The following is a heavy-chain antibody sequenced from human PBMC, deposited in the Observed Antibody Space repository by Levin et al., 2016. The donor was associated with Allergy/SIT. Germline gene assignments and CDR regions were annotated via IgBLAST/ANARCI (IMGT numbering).Heavy chain of an antibody. V-gene: IGHV3-11*06. CDR3: ARARLRLTDSFDY. J-gene: IGHJ4*02. Sequence: GGSLRLSCAASGFTFSDYYMSWIRQAPGKGLEWVSYISSSSSYTNYADSVKGRFTISRDNAKNSLYLQMNSLRAEDTAVYYCARARLRLTDSFDYWGQGTLVTVSS. D-gene: IGHD3-22*01. CDR1: GFTFSDYY. CDR2: ISSSSSYT.